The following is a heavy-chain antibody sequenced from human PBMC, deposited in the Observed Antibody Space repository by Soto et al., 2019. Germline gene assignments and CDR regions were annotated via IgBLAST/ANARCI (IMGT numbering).Heavy chain of an antibody. D-gene: IGHD6-19*01. V-gene: IGHV3-23*01. CDR1: GFTFSSHA. Sequence: EVQLLESGGGLVQPGGSLRLSCAASGFTFSSHAMSLVRQTPGKGLEWVSGISGSGGNTYNVDSVKGRFTISRDNSKNTLYLQMNSLRAEDTAVYYCAKGYSSAWGYFDYWGQGTLVTVSS. CDR3: AKGYSSAWGYFDY. CDR2: ISGSGGNT. J-gene: IGHJ4*02.